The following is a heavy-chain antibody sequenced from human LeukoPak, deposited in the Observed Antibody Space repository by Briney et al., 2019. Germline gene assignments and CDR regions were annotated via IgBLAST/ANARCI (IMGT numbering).Heavy chain of an antibody. D-gene: IGHD5-18*01. CDR3: AREDTDDYYYYGMDV. V-gene: IGHV1-46*01. CDR1: GYTFTSYY. CDR2: INPSGGST. Sequence: GASVKVSCKASGYTFTSYYMHWVRQAPGQGLEWMGIINPSGGSTSYAQKFQGRVTMITDTSTNTAYMELRSLRSDDTAVYYCAREDTDDYYYYGMDVWGQGTAVTVSS. J-gene: IGHJ6*02.